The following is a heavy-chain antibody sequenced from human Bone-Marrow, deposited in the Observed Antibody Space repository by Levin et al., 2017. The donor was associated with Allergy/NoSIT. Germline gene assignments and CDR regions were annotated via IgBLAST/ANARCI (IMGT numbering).Heavy chain of an antibody. V-gene: IGHV3-23*01. J-gene: IGHJ4*02. Sequence: PSETLSLTCAASGFTFSSYAMSWVRQAPGKGLEWVSAISGSGGSTYYADSVKGRFTISRDNSKNTLYLQMNSLRAEDTAVYYCAKSALRWNYAGENYFDYWGQGTLVTVSS. CDR1: GFTFSSYA. CDR3: AKSALRWNYAGENYFDY. CDR2: ISGSGGST. D-gene: IGHD1-7*01.